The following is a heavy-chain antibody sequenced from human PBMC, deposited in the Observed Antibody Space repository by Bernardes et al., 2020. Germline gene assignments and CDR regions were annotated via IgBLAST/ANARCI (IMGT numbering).Heavy chain of an antibody. CDR1: GGSINNRDYY. J-gene: IGHJ4*02. D-gene: IGHD2-21*02. Sequence: SETLSLTCTVSGGSINNRDYYWAWIRQPPGRGLEWIGSIFYSGTTYYSPSLESRVTMSLDASKNQFSLKLTSVTAADTAVYYCARDLVVTAISGFYFDDWGRGTRVNVSS. V-gene: IGHV4-39*01. CDR2: IFYSGTT. CDR3: ARDLVVTAISGFYFDD.